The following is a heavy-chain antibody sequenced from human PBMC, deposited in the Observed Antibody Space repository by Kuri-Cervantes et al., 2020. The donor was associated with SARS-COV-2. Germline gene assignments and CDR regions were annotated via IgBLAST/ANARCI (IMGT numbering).Heavy chain of an antibody. CDR1: GYSFTNYW. CDR2: IYPGDSDT. Sequence: KVSCKGSGYSFTNYWIAWVRQMPGKGLEWMGIIYPGDSDTKYSPSFQGQVTISADKSISTAFLQWSSLKASDTAMYYCARRAYGEQVDYYYMDVWGKGTPVTVSS. CDR3: ARRAYGEQVDYYYMDV. D-gene: IGHD4-17*01. J-gene: IGHJ6*03. V-gene: IGHV5-51*01.